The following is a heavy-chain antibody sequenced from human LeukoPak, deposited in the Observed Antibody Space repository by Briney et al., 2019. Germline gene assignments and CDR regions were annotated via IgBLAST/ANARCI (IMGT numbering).Heavy chain of an antibody. D-gene: IGHD2-15*01. Sequence: GGSLRLSCAASGFTFSSYSMHWVRQAPGKGLEWVSSISSSSSYIYYADSVKGRFTISRDNAKNSLYLQMNSLRAEDTAVYFCVRGYSFGPYGMDVWGQGTTVTVSS. CDR2: ISSSSSYI. CDR3: VRGYSFGPYGMDV. CDR1: GFTFSSYS. V-gene: IGHV3-21*01. J-gene: IGHJ6*02.